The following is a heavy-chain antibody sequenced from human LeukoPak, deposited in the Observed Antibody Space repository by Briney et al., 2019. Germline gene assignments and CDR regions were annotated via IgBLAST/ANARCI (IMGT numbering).Heavy chain of an antibody. CDR1: GGSISNDGYY. D-gene: IGHD7-27*01. Sequence: SETLSLTCNVSGGSISNDGYYWSWIRQHPGKGLEWLGCIYYSGSTYYNPSLKSRVTLSVDTSKSQFSLRLSSATAADTAVYYCARDLTGDQFFDPWGQGTLVTVSS. V-gene: IGHV4-31*03. CDR2: IYYSGST. J-gene: IGHJ5*02. CDR3: ARDLTGDQFFDP.